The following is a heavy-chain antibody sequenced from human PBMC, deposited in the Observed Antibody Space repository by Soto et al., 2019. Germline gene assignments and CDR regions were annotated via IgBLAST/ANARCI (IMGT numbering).Heavy chain of an antibody. Sequence: PGGSLRLSCAAPGFTVNTNYLTWVRQAPGKGLKWVSVLYPNGRAFYADSVKGRFTISTDNSKNSVYLQMSTLRAEGTAIYYCARGLGREYDENRDYFHLDYWGQGTLVTVSS. CDR1: GFTVNTNY. D-gene: IGHD3-3*01. J-gene: IGHJ4*02. CDR3: ARGLGREYDENRDYFHLDY. CDR2: LYPNGRA. V-gene: IGHV3-53*05.